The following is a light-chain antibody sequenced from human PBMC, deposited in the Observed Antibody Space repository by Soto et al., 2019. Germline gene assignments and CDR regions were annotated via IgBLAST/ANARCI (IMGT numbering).Light chain of an antibody. CDR2: DVS. Sequence: QSALTQPRSVSGSPGQSVTISCTGTSSDVGGYNYVSWYQQHPGKAPKLMIYDVSKRPSGVPDRFSGSKSGNTASLTISGLQAEDAADYYCCSYAGSYTLVFGGGTNLTVL. CDR3: CSYAGSYTLV. J-gene: IGLJ3*02. V-gene: IGLV2-11*01. CDR1: SSDVGGYNY.